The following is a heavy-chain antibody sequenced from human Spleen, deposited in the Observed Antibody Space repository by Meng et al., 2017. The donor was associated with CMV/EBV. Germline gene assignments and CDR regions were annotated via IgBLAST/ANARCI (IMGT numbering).Heavy chain of an antibody. D-gene: IGHD2-2*01. CDR1: GFSISSSSYY. CDR2: IHYSGST. CDR3: ASVLCSSYNCYWFDP. Sequence: SETLSLTCTVSGFSISSSSYYWGWIRQPPGKGLEWIGSIHYSGSTYYNPSLKSRVTISVDTSRNQFSLRLSSVTAADTAVFYCASVLCSSYNCYWFDPWGQGTLVTVSS. J-gene: IGHJ5*02. V-gene: IGHV4-39*07.